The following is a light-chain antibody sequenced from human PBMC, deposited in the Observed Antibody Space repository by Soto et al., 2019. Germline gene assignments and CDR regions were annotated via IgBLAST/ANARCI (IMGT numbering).Light chain of an antibody. V-gene: IGKV1-39*01. CDR1: QPISTY. J-gene: IGKJ1*01. CDR3: QQSYGILT. Sequence: DTQLTQSPSSHSASVGDSITITCRASQPISTYLNWYQQKPGKAPKFLIYAASSLQSGVSSMFSGSGSGTDFPLTISSLQPEDVATYYCQQSYGILTFGQGTKVEIK. CDR2: AAS.